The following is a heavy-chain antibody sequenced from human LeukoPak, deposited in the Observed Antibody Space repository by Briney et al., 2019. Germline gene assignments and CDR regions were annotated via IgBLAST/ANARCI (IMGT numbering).Heavy chain of an antibody. CDR2: IYPGDSET. Sequence: PGESLKISCKGSGYSFTSYWIGWVRQVPGKGLEWIGTIYPGDSETRFSPSFQGQVNISADKSISTAYLQWSSLKASDTAMYYCARTLATVTTFFTGDGAPLDYWGQGTLVTVSS. D-gene: IGHD4-17*01. CDR1: GYSFTSYW. CDR3: ARTLATVTTFFTGDGAPLDY. J-gene: IGHJ4*02. V-gene: IGHV5-51*01.